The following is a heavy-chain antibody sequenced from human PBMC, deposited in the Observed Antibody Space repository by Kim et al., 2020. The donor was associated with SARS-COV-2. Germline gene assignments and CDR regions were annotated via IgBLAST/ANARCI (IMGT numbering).Heavy chain of an antibody. Sequence: GGSLRLSCAASGFTVSSNYMSWVRQAPGKGLEWVSVIYSGGSTYYADSVKGRFTISRDNSKNTLYLQMNSLRAEDTAVYYCARDRSYYYDRDGWGQPAYFDYWGQGTLVTVSS. D-gene: IGHD3-22*01. CDR1: GFTVSSNY. V-gene: IGHV3-53*01. CDR3: ARDRSYYYDRDGWGQPAYFDY. CDR2: IYSGGST. J-gene: IGHJ4*02.